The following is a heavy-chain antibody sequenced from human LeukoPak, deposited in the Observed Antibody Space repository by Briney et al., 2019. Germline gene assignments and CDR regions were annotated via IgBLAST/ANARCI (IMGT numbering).Heavy chain of an antibody. CDR2: INWNGGST. CDR3: ARGTGTVYYYYGMDV. D-gene: IGHD1-7*01. Sequence: PGGSLRLSCAASGFTFDDYGMSWVRQAPGKGLEWVSGINWNGGSTGYADSVKGRFTISRDNAKNSLYLQMNSLRAEDTALYHCARGTGTVYYYYGMDVWGQGTTVTVSS. V-gene: IGHV3-20*01. CDR1: GFTFDDYG. J-gene: IGHJ6*02.